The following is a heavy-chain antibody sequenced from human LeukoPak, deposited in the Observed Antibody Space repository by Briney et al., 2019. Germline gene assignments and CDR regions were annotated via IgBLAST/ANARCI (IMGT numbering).Heavy chain of an antibody. V-gene: IGHV3-21*01. Sequence: PGGSPRLSCAASGFTFSSYSMNWVRQAPGKGLEWVSSISSSSSYIYYADSVKGRFTISRDNAKNSLYLQMNSLRAEDTAVYYCAGYSLGYYDSSGYVYGMDVWGQGTTVTVSS. CDR3: AGYSLGYYDSSGYVYGMDV. J-gene: IGHJ6*02. CDR1: GFTFSSYS. CDR2: ISSSSSYI. D-gene: IGHD3-22*01.